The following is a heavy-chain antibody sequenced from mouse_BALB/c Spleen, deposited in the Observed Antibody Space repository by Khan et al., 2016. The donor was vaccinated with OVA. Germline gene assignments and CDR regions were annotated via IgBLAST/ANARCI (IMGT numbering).Heavy chain of an antibody. V-gene: IGHV2-2*02. CDR2: IWSAGST. Sequence: QVQLQQSGPGLVQPSQSLSITCTVSGFSLANYSVHWVRQSPGKGLEWLGVIWSAGSTDYNAAFMSRLTINKVNSRSHVFFKMNSLQPNDTAIYYCARRGYDYGRGALFAYWGQGTLVTVSA. D-gene: IGHD2-4*01. J-gene: IGHJ3*01. CDR1: GFSLANYS. CDR3: ARRGYDYGRGALFAY.